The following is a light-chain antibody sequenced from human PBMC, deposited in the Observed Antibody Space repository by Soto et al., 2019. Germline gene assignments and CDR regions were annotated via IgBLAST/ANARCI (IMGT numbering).Light chain of an antibody. Sequence: DIQMTQSPSSLSASVGDRVTITCRAGQSISTYLSWYQQKPGKAPSLLIYAASTLQSGVPSRFSGSGSGTDFTLTISSLQPEDFATYYCQQSYTVPTWTFGQGTKVEIK. CDR1: QSISTY. V-gene: IGKV1-39*01. J-gene: IGKJ1*01. CDR3: QQSYTVPTWT. CDR2: AAS.